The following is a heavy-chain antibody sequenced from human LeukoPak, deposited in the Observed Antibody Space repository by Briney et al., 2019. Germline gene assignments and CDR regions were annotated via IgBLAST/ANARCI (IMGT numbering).Heavy chain of an antibody. Sequence: PGGSLRLSCAASGFTFSSYSMNWVRQPPGMGLEWIGSIYYTGNTYYNASLKSQVSISIDTSKNQFSLKLTSVTAADTAVYYCARRTGSGLFILPGGQGTLVTVSS. CDR3: ARRTGSGLFILP. J-gene: IGHJ4*02. CDR1: GFTFSSYSMN. CDR2: IYYTGNT. D-gene: IGHD3/OR15-3a*01. V-gene: IGHV4-39*01.